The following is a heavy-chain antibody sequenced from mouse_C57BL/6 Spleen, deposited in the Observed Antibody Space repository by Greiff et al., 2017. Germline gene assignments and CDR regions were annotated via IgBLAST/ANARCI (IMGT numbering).Heavy chain of an antibody. Sequence: QVQLQQSGAELVRPGTSVKVSCKASGYAFTNYWIAWVKQRPGQGLEWIGVINPGSGGTNYNEKFKGKATLTADKSSSTAYMQLSSLTSEYSAVYVCSRSYDYASYWDYWGQGTTLTVSS. CDR2: INPGSGGT. V-gene: IGHV1-54*01. D-gene: IGHD2-4*01. CDR3: SRSYDYASYWDY. CDR1: GYAFTNYW. J-gene: IGHJ2*01.